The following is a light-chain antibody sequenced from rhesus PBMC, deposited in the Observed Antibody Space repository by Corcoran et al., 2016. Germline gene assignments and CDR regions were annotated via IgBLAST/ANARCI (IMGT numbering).Light chain of an antibody. Sequence: DIQMTQSPSSLSASVGDTVTITCRASQGISSYLNWFQQKPGKAPKLLIYAASSLESGVPSRFSGSGSGTEFTLTISSLQPEDFAAYYCLQDYSYPFAFGPGTKLDIK. CDR2: AAS. V-gene: IGKV1-28*02. CDR3: LQDYSYPFA. CDR1: QGISSY. J-gene: IGKJ3*01.